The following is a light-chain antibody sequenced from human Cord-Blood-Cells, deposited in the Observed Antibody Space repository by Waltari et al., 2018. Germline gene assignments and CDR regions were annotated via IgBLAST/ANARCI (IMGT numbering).Light chain of an antibody. J-gene: IGKJ3*01. V-gene: IGKV3-15*01. CDR3: QQYNNWPPGT. CDR1: QSVSSN. Sequence: ELVMTQSPATLSVSPGERAALSCRASQSVSSNLAWYQQNPGQAPRLLIYGASTRATGIPARFSGSGSGTEFTLTISSLQSEDFAVYYCQQYNNWPPGTFGPGTKVDIK. CDR2: GAS.